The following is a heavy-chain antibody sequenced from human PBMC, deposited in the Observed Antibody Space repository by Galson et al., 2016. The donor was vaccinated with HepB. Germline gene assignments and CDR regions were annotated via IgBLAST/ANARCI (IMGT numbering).Heavy chain of an antibody. D-gene: IGHD3-3*01. CDR1: GFPFSDYA. J-gene: IGHJ6*02. V-gene: IGHV4-59*01. Sequence: LRLSCAASGFPFSDYAMTWIRQAPGKGLEWIGNIHDTGSTNYSPSLKSRVTISLDTPKNQFSLNLSSVTAADTAIYYCARIMDYDFWSGYRLNYYGVDVWGQGTAVTVSS. CDR2: IHDTGST. CDR3: ARIMDYDFWSGYRLNYYGVDV.